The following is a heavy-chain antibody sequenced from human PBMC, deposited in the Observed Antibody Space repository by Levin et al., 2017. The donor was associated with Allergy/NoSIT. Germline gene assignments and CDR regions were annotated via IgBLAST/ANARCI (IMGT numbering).Heavy chain of an antibody. Sequence: SQTLSLTCAVYGGSFSGYYWSWIRQPPGKGLEWIGEINHSGSTNYNPSLKSRVTISVDTSKNQFSLKLSSVTAADTAVYYCARGLFFSGWYSVWGQGTTVTVSS. J-gene: IGHJ6*02. CDR2: INHSGST. D-gene: IGHD6-19*01. CDR1: GGSFSGYY. CDR3: ARGLFFSGWYSV. V-gene: IGHV4-34*01.